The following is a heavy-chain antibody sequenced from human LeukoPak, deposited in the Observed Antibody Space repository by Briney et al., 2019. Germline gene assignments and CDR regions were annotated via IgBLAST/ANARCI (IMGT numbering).Heavy chain of an antibody. Sequence: GGSLRLSCAASGFTFSSYNMNWVRQAPGKGLEWVSYISSSSSTIYYADSVKGRFTISRDNAKNSLYLQMNSLRDEDTAVYYCARDYYDSSGYYYGSDWGQGTLVTVSS. V-gene: IGHV3-48*02. J-gene: IGHJ4*02. CDR2: ISSSSSTI. CDR1: GFTFSSYN. D-gene: IGHD3-22*01. CDR3: ARDYYDSSGYYYGSD.